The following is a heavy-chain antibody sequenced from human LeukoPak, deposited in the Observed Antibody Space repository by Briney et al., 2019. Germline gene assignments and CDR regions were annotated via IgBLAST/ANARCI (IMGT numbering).Heavy chain of an antibody. J-gene: IGHJ4*02. D-gene: IGHD6-6*01. CDR2: ISAYNGNT. Sequence: GASVRVSCKASGYTFTSYGISWVRQAPGQGLEWMGWISAYNGNTNYAQKLQGRGTMTTDTSTSTAYMELRSLRSDDTAVYYCARVSSQYEYSSSRAPFDYWGQGTLVTVSS. CDR3: ARVSSQYEYSSSRAPFDY. CDR1: GYTFTSYG. V-gene: IGHV1-18*01.